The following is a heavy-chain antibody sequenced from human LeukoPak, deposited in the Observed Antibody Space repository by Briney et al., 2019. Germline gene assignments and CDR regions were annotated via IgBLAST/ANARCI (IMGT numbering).Heavy chain of an antibody. Sequence: SETLSLTCTVSGGSISSGGYYWSWIRQHPGKGLEWIGYIYYSGSTYYNPSLKSRVTISVDTSKNQFSLKLSSVTAADTAVYYCARGTEDSSAYLFDLWGRGTLVTVSS. CDR1: GGSISSGGYY. CDR3: ARGTEDSSAYLFDL. J-gene: IGHJ2*01. D-gene: IGHD3-22*01. V-gene: IGHV4-31*03. CDR2: IYYSGST.